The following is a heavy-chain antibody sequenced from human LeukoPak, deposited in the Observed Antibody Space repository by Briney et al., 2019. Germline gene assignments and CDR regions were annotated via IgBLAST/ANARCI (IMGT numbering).Heavy chain of an antibody. CDR2: ISYDGSDQ. Sequence: GGSLRLSCAASGLTFSTYAMHWVRQAPGKGLEWAAVISYDGSDQYYADSVRGRFTISRDNSKTTLFLHMNSLRAEDTAVYYCARDLGEYISMIRGIAIWGMDVWGQGTTVTVSS. J-gene: IGHJ6*02. CDR3: ARDLGEYISMIRGIAIWGMDV. D-gene: IGHD3-10*01. V-gene: IGHV3-30*04. CDR1: GLTFSTYA.